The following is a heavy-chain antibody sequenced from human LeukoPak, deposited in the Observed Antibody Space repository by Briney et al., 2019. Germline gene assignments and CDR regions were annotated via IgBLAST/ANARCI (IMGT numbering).Heavy chain of an antibody. V-gene: IGHV3-21*01. D-gene: IGHD2-2*03. CDR3: ARHGSIFDY. CDR1: GFTFSSYS. Sequence: GGSLRLSCAASGFTFSSYSMNWVRQAPGKGLEWVSSISSSSSYIYYAGSVKGRFTISRDNAKNSLYLQMNSLRAEDTAVYYCARHGSIFDYWGQGTLVTVSS. J-gene: IGHJ4*02. CDR2: ISSSSSYI.